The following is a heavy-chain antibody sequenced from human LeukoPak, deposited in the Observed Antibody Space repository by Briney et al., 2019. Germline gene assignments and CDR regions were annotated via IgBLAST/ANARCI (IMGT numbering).Heavy chain of an antibody. J-gene: IGHJ4*02. V-gene: IGHV3-33*08. CDR2: IWYDGSNK. D-gene: IGHD2-2*01. CDR3: AREAAALFDY. CDR1: GFTFSTYS. Sequence: GGSLRLSCTASGFTFSTYSMNWVRQAPGKGLEWVAVIWYDGSNKYYADSVKGRFTISRDNSKNTLYLQMNSLRAEDTAVYYCAREAAALFDYWGQGTLVTVSS.